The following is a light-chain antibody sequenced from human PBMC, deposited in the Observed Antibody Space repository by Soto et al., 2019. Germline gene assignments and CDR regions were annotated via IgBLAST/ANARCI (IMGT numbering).Light chain of an antibody. CDR2: KAS. Sequence: DIQMTQSPSNLSASVGDRVTITCRASRSISSWLAWYQQKPGKAPKLLIYKASSLESGVPSRFSGSGSGTEFTLTISSLLPDYFATYYCQLLFSFGPGTKVDI. CDR1: RSISSW. V-gene: IGKV1-5*03. CDR3: QLLFS. J-gene: IGKJ3*01.